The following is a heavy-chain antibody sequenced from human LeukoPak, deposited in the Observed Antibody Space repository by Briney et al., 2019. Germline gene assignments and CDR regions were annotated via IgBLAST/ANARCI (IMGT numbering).Heavy chain of an antibody. CDR1: GGSISSSSYY. Sequence: SETLSLTCTVSGGSISSSSYYWGWIRQPPGKGLEWIGYIYYTGSTNYNPSLKSRVTISVDTSKNQFSLKLSSVTAADTAVYYCARVYGSGYDFRGAFDIWGQGTMVTVSS. D-gene: IGHD5-12*01. CDR2: IYYTGST. CDR3: ARVYGSGYDFRGAFDI. V-gene: IGHV4-61*05. J-gene: IGHJ3*02.